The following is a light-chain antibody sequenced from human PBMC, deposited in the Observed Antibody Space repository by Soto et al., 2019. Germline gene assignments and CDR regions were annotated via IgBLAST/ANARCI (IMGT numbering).Light chain of an antibody. CDR2: EAS. CDR3: QHYNSYPEA. J-gene: IGKJ1*01. V-gene: IGKV1-5*03. Sequence: IQMTQSPSTLSASVGDRVTITCRASQSISNWLAWYQQKPGKAPKLLIYEASSLASGVPSGFSGSGSGTEFTLSISSLQPDDFATYYCQHYNSYPEAFGQGTKVDIK. CDR1: QSISNW.